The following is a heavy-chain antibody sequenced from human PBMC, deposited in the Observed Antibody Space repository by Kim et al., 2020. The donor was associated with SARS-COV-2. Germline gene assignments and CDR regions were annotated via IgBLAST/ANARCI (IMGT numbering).Heavy chain of an antibody. Sequence: SETLSLTCAVSGGYISSSTWWSWVRQPPGKGLEWIGEMYHSGNTYYNPSLNSRVTISVDKSKNQFSLKLSSVTAADTAVYYCARAPHWSSSGRYFDYWGQGTLVIVSS. CDR3: ARAPHWSSSGRYFDY. CDR1: GGYISSSTW. V-gene: IGHV4-4*02. D-gene: IGHD6-13*01. CDR2: MYHSGNT. J-gene: IGHJ4*02.